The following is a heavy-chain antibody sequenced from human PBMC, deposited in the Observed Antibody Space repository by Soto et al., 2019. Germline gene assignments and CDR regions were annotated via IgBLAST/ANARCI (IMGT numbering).Heavy chain of an antibody. J-gene: IGHJ4*02. CDR3: AREGAKGYCSSTSCSRYFDY. CDR2: ISAYNGNT. D-gene: IGHD2-2*01. Sequence: QVQLVQSGAEVKKPGASVKVSCKASGYTFTSYGISWVRQAPGQGLEWMGWISAYNGNTNYAQKLQGRVTMTTDTSTSTAYMELRSLRSDDTAVYYCAREGAKGYCSSTSCSRYFDYWGQGTLVTVSS. CDR1: GYTFTSYG. V-gene: IGHV1-18*01.